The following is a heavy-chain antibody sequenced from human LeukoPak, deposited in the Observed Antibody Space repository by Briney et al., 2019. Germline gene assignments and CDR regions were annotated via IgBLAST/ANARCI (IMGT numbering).Heavy chain of an antibody. V-gene: IGHV1-2*02. CDR2: MHPNSGGT. J-gene: IGHJ4*02. Sequence: GASVKVSCKASGYTFTDYYLHWLRQALGQGLEWMGWMHPNSGGTNYAQNFQGRVTMTRDTSITTAYMELSRLTSDDTAVYYCARSPHILTGENFDYWGQGTLVTVSS. CDR1: GYTFTDYY. CDR3: ARSPHILTGENFDY. D-gene: IGHD3-9*01.